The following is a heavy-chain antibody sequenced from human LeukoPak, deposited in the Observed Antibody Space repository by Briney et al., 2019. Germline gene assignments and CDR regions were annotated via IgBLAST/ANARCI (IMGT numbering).Heavy chain of an antibody. J-gene: IGHJ5*02. D-gene: IGHD3-9*01. CDR3: ARGRPPVLRYFDWLLHP. Sequence: ASVKVSCKASGYTFTSYDTNWVRQATGQGLEWMGWMNPNSGNTGYAQKFQGRVTMTRNTSISTAYMELSSLRSEDTAVYYCARGRPPVLRYFDWLLHPWGQGTLVTVSS. CDR2: MNPNSGNT. V-gene: IGHV1-8*01. CDR1: GYTFTSYD.